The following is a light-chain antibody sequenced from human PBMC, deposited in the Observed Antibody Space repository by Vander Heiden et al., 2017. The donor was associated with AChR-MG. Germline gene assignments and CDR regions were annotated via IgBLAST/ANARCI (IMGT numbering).Light chain of an antibody. CDR1: QGISSY. CDR2: GAS. CDR3: QQVNSYPLT. V-gene: IGKV1-9*01. J-gene: IGKJ4*01. Sequence: DIQLTQSPSLLSASVGDRVTITCRASQGISSYLAWCQQKPGEAPKLLIYGASTLQSGVPSRFSGSGSGTEFTLTISTLQPEDFATYYCQQVNSYPLTFGGGTKVEIK.